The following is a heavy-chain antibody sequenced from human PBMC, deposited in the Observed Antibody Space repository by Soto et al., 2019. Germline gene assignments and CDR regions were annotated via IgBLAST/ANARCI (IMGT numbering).Heavy chain of an antibody. CDR2: ISAYNGNT. V-gene: IGHV1-18*01. CDR3: ARDQVWYYYGSGSYYERPNAFDI. CDR1: GYTFTSYG. J-gene: IGHJ3*02. Sequence: ASVKVSCKASGYTFTSYGISWVRQAPVQGLEWMGWISAYNGNTNYAQKLQGRVTMTTDTSTSTAYMELRSLRSDDTAVYYCARDQVWYYYGSGSYYERPNAFDIWGQGTMVTVSS. D-gene: IGHD3-10*01.